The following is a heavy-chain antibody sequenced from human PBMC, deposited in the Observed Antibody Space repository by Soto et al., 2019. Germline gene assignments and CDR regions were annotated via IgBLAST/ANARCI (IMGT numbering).Heavy chain of an antibody. V-gene: IGHV1-69*13. J-gene: IGHJ5*02. CDR3: ARGPPRGITIFGATNWFDP. D-gene: IGHD3-3*01. CDR1: GGTFSSYA. Sequence: WASVKVSCKASGGTFSSYAISWVRQAPGQGLEWMGGIIPILGTANYAQKFQGRVTITADESTSTAYMELSSLRSEDTAVYYCARGPPRGITIFGATNWFDPWGQGTLVTVSS. CDR2: IIPILGTA.